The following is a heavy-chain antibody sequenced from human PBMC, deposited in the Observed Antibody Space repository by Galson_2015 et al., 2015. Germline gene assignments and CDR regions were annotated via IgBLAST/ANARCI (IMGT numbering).Heavy chain of an antibody. V-gene: IGHV3-23*01. CDR2: ISVSDGST. CDR1: GFTFSNYG. Sequence: SLRLSCAASGFTFSNYGMHWVRQAPGEGLEWVSGISVSDGSTYYADSVKGRFTISRDNSKNTLFLQMNSLRAEDTAVYYCAKDSGTGYMYSRFDYWGQGTLVTVSS. J-gene: IGHJ4*02. D-gene: IGHD5-24*01. CDR3: AKDSGTGYMYSRFDY.